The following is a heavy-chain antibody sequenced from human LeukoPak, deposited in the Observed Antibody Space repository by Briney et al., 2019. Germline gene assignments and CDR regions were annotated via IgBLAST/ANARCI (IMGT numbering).Heavy chain of an antibody. D-gene: IGHD3-3*01. CDR1: GYTFTDYY. Sequence: ASVKISCKVSGYTFTDYYMHWVQQAPGKGLEWMGRVDPEDGETIYAEKFQGRVTITADTSTDTAYMELSSLRSEDTAVYYCAPTLGAIFGVVPHWGQGTLVTVSS. J-gene: IGHJ4*02. CDR3: APTLGAIFGVVPH. V-gene: IGHV1-69-2*01. CDR2: VDPEDGET.